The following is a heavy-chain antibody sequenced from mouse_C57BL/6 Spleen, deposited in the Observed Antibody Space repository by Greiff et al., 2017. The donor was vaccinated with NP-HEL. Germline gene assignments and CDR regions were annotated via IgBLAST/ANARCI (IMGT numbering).Heavy chain of an antibody. V-gene: IGHV5-4*01. CDR1: GFTFSSYA. Sequence: EVQVVESGGGLVKPGGSLKLSCAASGFTFSSYAMSWVRQTPEKRLEWVATISDGGSYTYYPDNVKGRFTISRDNAKNNLYLQMSHLKSEDTAMYYCARDADRFDYWGQGTTLTVSS. CDR3: ARDADRFDY. CDR2: ISDGGSYT. J-gene: IGHJ2*01.